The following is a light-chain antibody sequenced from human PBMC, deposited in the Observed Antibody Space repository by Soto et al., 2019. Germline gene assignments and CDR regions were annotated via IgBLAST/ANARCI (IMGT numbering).Light chain of an antibody. J-gene: IGKJ4*01. CDR3: QQRTNCLFT. CDR2: DAS. Sequence: EIVLTQSPATLSLSPGEIATLSCRASQSVGGYLAWYQQKPGQAPRLLIYDASNRATGIPARFSGSGSGTDFTLPISRLEPEDFAVYYCQQRTNCLFTVGGGAKVEIK. CDR1: QSVGGY. V-gene: IGKV3-11*01.